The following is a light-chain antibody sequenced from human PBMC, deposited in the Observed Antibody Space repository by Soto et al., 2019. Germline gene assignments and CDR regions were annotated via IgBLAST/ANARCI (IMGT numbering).Light chain of an antibody. V-gene: IGKV1-39*01. J-gene: IGKJ3*01. CDR2: ATS. CDR1: QNANRF. Sequence: DIQMTQSPSSLSASVGDSVTITCRASQNANRFLHWYQQRPGKAPKLLIYATSTLQTGVPSRFTGRGFGTEFTLTISSLQAEDFAIYYCQQSYSVPFTFGQGTRVELK. CDR3: QQSYSVPFT.